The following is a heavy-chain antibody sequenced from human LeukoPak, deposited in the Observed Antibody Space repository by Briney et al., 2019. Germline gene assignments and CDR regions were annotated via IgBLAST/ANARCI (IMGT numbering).Heavy chain of an antibody. CDR2: ISGSGNYI. CDR3: ASANWNDVSY. J-gene: IGHJ4*02. V-gene: IGHV3-21*01. Sequence: PGGSLRLSCAASGFAFSSYGMHWVRQAPGKGLEWVSSISGSGNYINYVDSVKGRFTISRDNAKNSMYLQMNSLRAEDTAVYYCASANWNDVSYWGQGTLVTVSS. CDR1: GFAFSSYG. D-gene: IGHD1-1*01.